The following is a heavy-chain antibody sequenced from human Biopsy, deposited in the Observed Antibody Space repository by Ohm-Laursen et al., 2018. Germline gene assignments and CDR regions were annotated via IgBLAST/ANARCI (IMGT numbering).Heavy chain of an antibody. CDR3: TRGGYYYDSLAYYYWFDP. J-gene: IGHJ5*02. CDR1: GDSLRNYY. CDR2: IYPGGGT. V-gene: IGHV4-4*07. D-gene: IGHD3-22*01. Sequence: SETLSLTCTVSGDSLRNYYWSWIRQAAGKGLEWIGRIYPGGGTIYNPSLKSRVTMSVDTSKNHFSLNLNSVTAADTAVYYCTRGGYYYDSLAYYYWFDPWGQGTLVTVSS.